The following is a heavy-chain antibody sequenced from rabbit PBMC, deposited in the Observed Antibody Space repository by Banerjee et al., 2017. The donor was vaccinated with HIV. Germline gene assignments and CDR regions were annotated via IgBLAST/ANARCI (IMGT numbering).Heavy chain of an antibody. J-gene: IGHJ3*01. CDR2: IYAGSSGSL. V-gene: IGHV1S45*01. Sequence: QEQLVESGGDLVQPEGSLTLTCKASGIDFSSYYYMCWIRQAPGKGLEWIGTIYAGSSGSLYYASWAKGRFTISKTSSTTVTLQMTSLTVADTATYFCARSDGYTTKSYNRLWGQGTLVTVS. D-gene: IGHD7-1*01. CDR1: GIDFSSYYY. CDR3: ARSDGYTTKSYNRL.